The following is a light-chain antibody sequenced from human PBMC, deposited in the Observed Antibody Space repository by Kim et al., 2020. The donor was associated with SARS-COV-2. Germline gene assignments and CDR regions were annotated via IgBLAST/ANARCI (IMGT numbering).Light chain of an antibody. CDR3: KQRRNRTQYT. V-gene: IGKV3-11*01. CDR2: DAS. Sequence: EIVMTQSPATLSLSPGERATLSCRASQSVSSYLAWYQQKPGQAPRLLIYDASNRATGIPARFSGSGSGTDFTLTISSLEPADFAIYYCKQRRNRTQYTCGQGTKLEI. J-gene: IGKJ2*01. CDR1: QSVSSY.